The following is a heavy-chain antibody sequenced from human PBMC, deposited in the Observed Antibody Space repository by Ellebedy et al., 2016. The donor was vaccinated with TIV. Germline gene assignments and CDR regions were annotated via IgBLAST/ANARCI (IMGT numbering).Heavy chain of an antibody. Sequence: PGGSLRLSCKGSGYSFTNYWISWVRQMPGKGLEWMGSIDSSDSYTNYSPSFQGRVTISVDKSISTAYLQWSSLKASDTAMYYCARIRGIADSAFDIWGQGTMVTVSS. V-gene: IGHV5-10-1*01. D-gene: IGHD6-13*01. CDR2: IDSSDSYT. J-gene: IGHJ3*02. CDR3: ARIRGIADSAFDI. CDR1: GYSFTNYW.